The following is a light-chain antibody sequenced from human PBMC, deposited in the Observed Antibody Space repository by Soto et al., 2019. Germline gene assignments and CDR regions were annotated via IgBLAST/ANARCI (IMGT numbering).Light chain of an antibody. J-gene: IGKJ4*01. Sequence: EIVLTQSPGTLSLARGEGATLSCRASPSVSSSSLAWYQHKPGQAPRLLIYGASVRATGIPDRFSGSGSGTDFTLTISRLEPEDFAMYYCQQYGSSPLTFGGGTKV. CDR2: GAS. CDR3: QQYGSSPLT. V-gene: IGKV3-20*01. CDR1: PSVSSSS.